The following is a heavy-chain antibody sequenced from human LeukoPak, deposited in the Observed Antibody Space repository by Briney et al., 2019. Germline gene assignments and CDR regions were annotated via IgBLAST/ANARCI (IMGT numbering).Heavy chain of an antibody. Sequence: SETLSLTCTVSGDSISTYSWTWIRQPPGKGQEWIGFVYYTGNTKYNPSLKSRVTISVDTSKNQFSLKLSSVITADTAVYYCVRAGGLPRDDAFDMWGQGTMVTVSS. J-gene: IGHJ3*02. CDR2: VYYTGNT. D-gene: IGHD3-10*01. CDR3: VRAGGLPRDDAFDM. CDR1: GDSISTYS. V-gene: IGHV4-59*01.